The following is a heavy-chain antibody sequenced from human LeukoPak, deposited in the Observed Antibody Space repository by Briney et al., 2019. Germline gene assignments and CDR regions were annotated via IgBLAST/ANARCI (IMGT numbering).Heavy chain of an antibody. D-gene: IGHD4-17*01. Sequence: GGSLRLSCAASGFTFGSYGMHWVRQAPGKGLEWVAVISYDGSNKYYADCVKGRFTISRDNSKNTLYLQMNSLRAEDTAVYYCAKGGYGDYEDYWGQGTLVTVSS. J-gene: IGHJ4*02. CDR2: ISYDGSNK. V-gene: IGHV3-30*18. CDR3: AKGGYGDYEDY. CDR1: GFTFGSYG.